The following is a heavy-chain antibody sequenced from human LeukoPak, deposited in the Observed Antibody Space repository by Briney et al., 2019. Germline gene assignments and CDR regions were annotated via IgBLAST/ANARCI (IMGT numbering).Heavy chain of an antibody. CDR3: AREGDDYGDLDY. CDR2: ISGST. D-gene: IGHD4-17*01. Sequence: PSETLSLTCTVSGGSISSSSYYWGWIRQPPGKGLEWIGSISGSTYYNPSLKSRVTISVDTSKNQFSLKLSSVTAADTAVYYCAREGDDYGDLDYWGQGTLVTVSS. CDR1: GGSISSSSYY. J-gene: IGHJ4*02. V-gene: IGHV4-39*07.